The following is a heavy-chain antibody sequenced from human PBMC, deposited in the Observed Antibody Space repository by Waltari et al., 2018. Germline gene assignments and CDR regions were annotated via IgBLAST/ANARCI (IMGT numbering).Heavy chain of an antibody. J-gene: IGHJ4*02. CDR3: AKDSGVGGDDY. Sequence: EVKLLEPGGGLVPLGGSLRLSCAAPGLASSRYTMNWVRQAPGQGLEWVSAIHNGGETTSYADSVKGRFTISRDNSKNTLYLQMNNLRAEDTAMYFCAKDSGVGGDDYWGQGTLVTVSS. D-gene: IGHD3-3*01. V-gene: IGHV3-23*01. CDR1: GLASSRYT. CDR2: IHNGGETT.